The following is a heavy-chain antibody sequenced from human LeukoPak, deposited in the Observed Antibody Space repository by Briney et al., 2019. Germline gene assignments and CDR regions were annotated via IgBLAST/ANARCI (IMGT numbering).Heavy chain of an antibody. CDR1: GDIVSSNSAG. CDR3: ARQTGSGLFILP. CDR2: TYYRSKWYN. V-gene: IGHV6-1*01. D-gene: IGHD3/OR15-3a*01. J-gene: IGHJ4*02. Sequence: SQTLSLTCAISGDIVSSNSAGWNWIRQSPSRGLEWLGRTYYRSKWYNDDAVSVKSRITINPDTAKNQFSLKLTSVTAADTAVYYCARQTGSGLFILPGGQGTLVTVSS.